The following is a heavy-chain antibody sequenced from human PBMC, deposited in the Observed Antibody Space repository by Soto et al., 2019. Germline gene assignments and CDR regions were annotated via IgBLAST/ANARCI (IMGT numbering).Heavy chain of an antibody. CDR2: IYHSGST. V-gene: IGHV4-30-2*01. Sequence: QLQLQESGSGLVKPSQTLSLTCAVSGGSISSGGYSWSWIRQPPGKGLEWIGYIYHSGSTYYNPSLKSRVTISVDRSKDQFSLKLSSVSAADTAVYYCAIAIAAVPSSNWFDPWGQGTLVTVSS. CDR1: GGSISSGGYS. D-gene: IGHD6-13*01. CDR3: AIAIAAVPSSNWFDP. J-gene: IGHJ5*02.